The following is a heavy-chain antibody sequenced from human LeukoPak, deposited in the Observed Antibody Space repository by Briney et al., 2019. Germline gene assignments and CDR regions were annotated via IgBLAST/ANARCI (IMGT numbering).Heavy chain of an antibody. J-gene: IGHJ3*02. CDR3: ARGLSAATRANAFDI. V-gene: IGHV3-48*01. D-gene: IGHD5-12*01. Sequence: PGGSLRLSCAASRFTFSTSAMNWVRQAPGKGLEWIAYISSDSRTLYYADSVKGRFSVSRDNAKNSLYLKMNSLRAEDTAVYYCARGLSAATRANAFDIWGQGTMVTVSS. CDR2: ISSDSRTL. CDR1: RFTFSTSA.